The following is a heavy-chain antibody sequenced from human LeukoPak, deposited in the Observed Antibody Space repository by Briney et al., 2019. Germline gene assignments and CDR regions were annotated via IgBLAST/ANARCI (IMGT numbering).Heavy chain of an antibody. J-gene: IGHJ4*02. CDR1: GFTFSSYG. Sequence: AGGSLRLSCAASGFTFSSYGTHWVRQAPGKGLEWVAVISYDGSNKYYADSVKGRFTISRDNSKNTLYLQMNSLRAEDTAVYYCAKDRGRVQGSGYLLPLDYWGQGTLVTVSS. CDR3: AKDRGRVQGSGYLLPLDY. V-gene: IGHV3-30*18. D-gene: IGHD3-22*01. CDR2: ISYDGSNK.